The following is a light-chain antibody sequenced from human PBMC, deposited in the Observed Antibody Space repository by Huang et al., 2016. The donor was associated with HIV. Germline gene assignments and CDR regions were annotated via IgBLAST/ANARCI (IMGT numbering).Light chain of an antibody. CDR3: RQDAQDPRT. J-gene: IGKJ1*01. CDR1: QSLLHSDGYTY. Sequence: EIVMTQTPLSLSITPGEQVSISCRSSQSLLHSDGYTYLYWFLQKARPVSKLLIYEGSNRCSGVPDRVSGSGSGTDFTLKISRVEAEDFGVYYCRQDAQDPRTVGQGTKVEIK. CDR2: EGS. V-gene: IGKV2D-26*01.